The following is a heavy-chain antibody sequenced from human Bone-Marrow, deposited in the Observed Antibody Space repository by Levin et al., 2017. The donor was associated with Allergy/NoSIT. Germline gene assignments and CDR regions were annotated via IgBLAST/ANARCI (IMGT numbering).Heavy chain of an antibody. J-gene: IGHJ6*03. CDR2: IYYNGKS. CDR3: ARAIPSGGNSYYYYYMDV. D-gene: IGHD4-23*01. V-gene: IGHV4-59*01. CDR1: GGSISSYY. Sequence: SQTLSLTCTVSGGSISSYYWTWIRQAPEKRLEWIGYIYYNGKSNYNPSLKTRVSISVDTSKNLFSLSLSSVTAADSAIYYCARAIPSGGNSYYYYYMDVWGKGITVTVAS.